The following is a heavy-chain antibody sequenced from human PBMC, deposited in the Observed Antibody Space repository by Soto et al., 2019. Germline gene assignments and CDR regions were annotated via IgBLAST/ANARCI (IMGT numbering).Heavy chain of an antibody. V-gene: IGHV1-46*01. Sequence: QVQLVQSGTEVKKPGASVKVSCKTSGYTFTTHYVHWVRQAPGQRHEWMGIINPSGGRTSYAVKFQGRITMASDTSTNTLYVELTSLRSEDTALYSWARAGENYGSGTFSPPVRCYFNSWGQGTLVTVCS. D-gene: IGHD3-10*01. CDR1: GYTFTTHY. CDR2: INPSGGRT. J-gene: IGHJ4*02. CDR3: ARAGENYGSGTFSPPVRCYFNS.